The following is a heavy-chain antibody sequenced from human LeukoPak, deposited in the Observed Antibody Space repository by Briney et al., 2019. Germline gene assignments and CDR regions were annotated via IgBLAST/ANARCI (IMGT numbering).Heavy chain of an antibody. CDR3: ARDRVGQQLVGRNYYYYYMDV. CDR1: AFTFSTYA. J-gene: IGHJ6*03. CDR2: ISYDGSNK. Sequence: GGSLRLSCAASAFTFSTYAMHWVRQAPGKGLEWVAVISYDGSNKYYADSVKGRFTISRDNSKNTLYLEMDSLRVEDTAVYYCARDRVGQQLVGRNYYYYYMDVWGKGTTVTISS. V-gene: IGHV3-30*04. D-gene: IGHD6-13*01.